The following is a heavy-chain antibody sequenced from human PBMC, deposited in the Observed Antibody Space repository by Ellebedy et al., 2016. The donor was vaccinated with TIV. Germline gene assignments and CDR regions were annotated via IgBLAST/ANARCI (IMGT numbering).Heavy chain of an antibody. J-gene: IGHJ6*03. V-gene: IGHV1-69*05. D-gene: IGHD2-2*02. CDR1: GGTFSSYA. CDR3: ASSAGCSSTSCYKDYYYYMDV. CDR2: IIPIFGTA. Sequence: SVKVSXXASGGTFSSYAISWVRQAPGQGLEWMGGIIPIFGTANYAQKFQGRVTMTRNTSISTAYMELSSRRSEDTAVYYCASSAGCSSTSCYKDYYYYMDVWGKGTTVTVSS.